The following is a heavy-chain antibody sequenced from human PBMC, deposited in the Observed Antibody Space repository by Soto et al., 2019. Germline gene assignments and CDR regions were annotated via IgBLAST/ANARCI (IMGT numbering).Heavy chain of an antibody. Sequence: GASVKVSCKASGYTFTSYGISWVRQAPGQGLEWMGWISAYNGNTNYAQKLQGRVTMTTDTSTSTAYMELRSLRSDDTAVYYCARSIVVVVAATLFDYWGQGTLVTV. J-gene: IGHJ4*02. D-gene: IGHD2-15*01. CDR3: ARSIVVVVAATLFDY. CDR1: GYTFTSYG. V-gene: IGHV1-18*01. CDR2: ISAYNGNT.